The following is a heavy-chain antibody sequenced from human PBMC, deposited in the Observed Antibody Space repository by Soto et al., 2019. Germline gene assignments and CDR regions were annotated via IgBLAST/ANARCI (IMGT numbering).Heavy chain of an antibody. CDR2: IYPGDSDT. CDR1: GYSFTSYW. D-gene: IGHD6-6*01. Sequence: GESLKISCKGSGYSFTSYWIGWVRQMPGKGLEWMGIIYPGDSDTRYSPSFQGQVTISADKSISTAYLQWSSLKASDTAMYYCARHGAYSSSSDEKPADRALRRNYYYYYYMDVWGKGTTVTVSS. CDR3: ARHGAYSSSSDEKPADRALRRNYYYYYYMDV. J-gene: IGHJ6*03. V-gene: IGHV5-51*01.